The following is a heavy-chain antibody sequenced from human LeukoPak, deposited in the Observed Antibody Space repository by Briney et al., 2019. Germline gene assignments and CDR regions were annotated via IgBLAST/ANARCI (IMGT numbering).Heavy chain of an antibody. CDR2: IYSGGST. CDR3: AKTSVGCSSTSCYNRGYFQH. Sequence: GGSLRLSCAASGFTVSSNYMSWVRQAPGKGLEWVSVIYSGGSTYYADSVKGRFTISRDNSKNTLYLQMNSLRAEDTAVYYCAKTSVGCSSTSCYNRGYFQHWGQGTLVTVSS. V-gene: IGHV3-66*01. CDR1: GFTVSSNY. D-gene: IGHD2-2*02. J-gene: IGHJ1*01.